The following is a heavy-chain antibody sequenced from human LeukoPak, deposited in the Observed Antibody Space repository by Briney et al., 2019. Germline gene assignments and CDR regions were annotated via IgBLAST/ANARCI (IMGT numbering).Heavy chain of an antibody. V-gene: IGHV3-7*03. J-gene: IGHJ3*02. CDR3: AKDLWWFGEFPNAFEN. CDR2: IKQDGSEK. Sequence: GGSLRLSCAASGFTFSSYGMSWVRQAPGKGLEWVANIKQDGSEKYYVDSVKGRFTISRDSAKNSLYLQMNSLRAEDTAIYYCAKDLWWFGEFPNAFENWGQGTMVTGSS. D-gene: IGHD3-10*01. CDR1: GFTFSSYG.